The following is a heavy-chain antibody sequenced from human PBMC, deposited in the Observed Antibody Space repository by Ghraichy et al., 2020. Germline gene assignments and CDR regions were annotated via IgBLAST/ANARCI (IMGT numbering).Heavy chain of an antibody. D-gene: IGHD3-10*01. J-gene: IGHJ5*02. Sequence: GGSLRLSCAASEFIFSTYNMNWVRQAPGRGLEWVSYISSSSSTIHYADSVKGRFTISRDNDKNTLYLQMNSLRAEDTAVYYYTRGHASGRTWFALWGQGTLVTVSS. V-gene: IGHV3-48*01. CDR1: EFIFSTYN. CDR2: ISSSSSTI. CDR3: TRGHASGRTWFAL.